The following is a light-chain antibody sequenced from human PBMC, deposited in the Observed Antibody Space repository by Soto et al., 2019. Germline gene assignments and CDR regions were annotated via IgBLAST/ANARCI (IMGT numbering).Light chain of an antibody. CDR2: ASS. J-gene: IGKJ5*01. CDR1: QTISNT. Sequence: DIQMTQSPSSLSASVGDRVTITCRASQTISNTLNWYQQRPGKPPNLLIYASSTLQSGVPPRFSGGGSGTEFPITIRSLQPEDFATYYWQQTYSTPITFGLGTRLEIK. V-gene: IGKV1-39*01. CDR3: QQTYSTPIT.